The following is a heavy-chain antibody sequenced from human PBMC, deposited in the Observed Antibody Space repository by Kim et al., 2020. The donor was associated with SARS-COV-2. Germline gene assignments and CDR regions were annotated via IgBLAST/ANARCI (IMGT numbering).Heavy chain of an antibody. V-gene: IGHV4-59*13. CDR2: IYDTGNT. Sequence: SETLSLTCNVSGVSISSNYWSWIRQPPGKGLEWIGYIYDTGNTKYNPSLKRRVTISADTSKNQFSLQLTSVTAADTAVYYCARRDYDGNGYYYFYYWGQG. J-gene: IGHJ4*02. D-gene: IGHD3-22*01. CDR3: ARRDYDGNGYYYFYY. CDR1: GVSISSNY.